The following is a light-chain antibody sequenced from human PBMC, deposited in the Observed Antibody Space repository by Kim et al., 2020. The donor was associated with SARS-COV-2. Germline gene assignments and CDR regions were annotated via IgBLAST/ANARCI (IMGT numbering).Light chain of an antibody. CDR1: QSISTS. CDR2: TTS. Sequence: DIQMTQSPSSLSASVGDRVTITCRPTQSISTSLNWFQQKPGKAPSLLIYTTSNLQSGVPSRFRGSGSGTDFTLTINNLQPEDFATYFCQQTYNSPRTFGGGTKVEIK. CDR3: QQTYNSPRT. V-gene: IGKV1-39*01. J-gene: IGKJ4*01.